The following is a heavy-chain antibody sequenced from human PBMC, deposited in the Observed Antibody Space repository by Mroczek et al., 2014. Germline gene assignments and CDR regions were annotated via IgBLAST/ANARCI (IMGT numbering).Heavy chain of an antibody. CDR1: GFTFSSYA. Sequence: VQAGAIWGRRGPAWRSLRLSCAASGFTFSSYAMSWVRQAPGKGLEWVSAISGSGGSTYYADSVKGRFTISRDNSKNTLYLQMNSLRAEDTAVYYCAKDHNYGDYAVFDYWGQGTLVTVSS. CDR3: AKDHNYGDYAVFDY. D-gene: IGHD4-17*01. J-gene: IGHJ4*02. CDR2: ISGSGGST. V-gene: IGHV3-23*04.